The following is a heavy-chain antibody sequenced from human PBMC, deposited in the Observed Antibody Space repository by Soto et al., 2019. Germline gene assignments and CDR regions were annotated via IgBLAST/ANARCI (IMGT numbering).Heavy chain of an antibody. J-gene: IGHJ6*02. D-gene: IGHD6-19*01. CDR1: GFTFKDYY. Sequence: PGGSLRLSCAASGFTFKDYYMSWIRQAPGRGLEWIAYISSRDRAMYADSVQGRFIISRDNANSSLFLQMNSLRADDTAVYYCAREMATSGWFQSYYYLGMDVWGQGTTVTVSS. CDR3: AREMATSGWFQSYYYLGMDV. CDR2: ISSRDRA. V-gene: IGHV3-11*01.